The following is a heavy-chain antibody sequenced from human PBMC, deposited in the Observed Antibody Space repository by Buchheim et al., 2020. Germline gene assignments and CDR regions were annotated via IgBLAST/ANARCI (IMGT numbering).Heavy chain of an antibody. CDR1: GGSISSGGYY. V-gene: IGHV4-31*03. CDR2: IYYSGST. D-gene: IGHD3-10*01. J-gene: IGHJ5*02. Sequence: QVQLQESGPGLVKPSQTLSLTCTVSGGSISSGGYYWSWIRQHPGKGLEWIGYIYYSGSTYYHPSLKSRVTISIDTFKNQFSLKLSSVTAADTAVYYCAREERKWVTMAFDPWGQGTL. CDR3: AREERKWVTMAFDP.